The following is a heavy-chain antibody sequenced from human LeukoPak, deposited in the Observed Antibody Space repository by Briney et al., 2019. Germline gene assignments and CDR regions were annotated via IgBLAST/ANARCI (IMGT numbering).Heavy chain of an antibody. D-gene: IGHD3-22*01. CDR2: IYTSGST. V-gene: IGHV4-61*02. CDR1: GGSISSGSYY. CDR3: ARETYYYDSSGYYVDY. J-gene: IGHJ4*02. Sequence: PSETLSLTCTVSGGSISSGSYYWSWIRQPAGKGLEWIGRIYTSGSTNYNPSLKSRVTMSVDTSKNQFSLKLSSVTAADTAVYYCARETYYYDSSGYYVDYWAREPWSPSSQ.